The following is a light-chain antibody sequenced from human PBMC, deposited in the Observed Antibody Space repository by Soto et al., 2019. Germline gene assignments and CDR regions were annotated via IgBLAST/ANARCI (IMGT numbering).Light chain of an antibody. CDR1: QSLLHSDGKTF. CDR3: MQSKQFPKT. J-gene: IGKJ2*01. Sequence: DIVMTQTPLSLSVTPGQPASISCHSSQSLLHSDGKTFLFWFLQKPGQPPHLLMYEVSNRFSGVSDRFSGSGAGTDFTLQISRVEAEDVGVYYCMQSKQFPKTFGQGTNLEIK. V-gene: IGKV2D-29*01. CDR2: EVS.